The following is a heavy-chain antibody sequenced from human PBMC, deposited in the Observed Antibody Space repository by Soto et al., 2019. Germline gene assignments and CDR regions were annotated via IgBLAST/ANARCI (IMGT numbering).Heavy chain of an antibody. D-gene: IGHD3-22*01. Sequence: PGESLKISCKGSGYSFTNYWIGWVRQMPGKGLEWMGIIYPGDPDTRYSPSFQGQVTISADKSISTAYLQWSSLKASDTAMYYCARRYYYDSSGYYRPGDYYYGMDVWGQGTTVTVSS. CDR2: IYPGDPDT. CDR1: GYSFTNYW. CDR3: ARRYYYDSSGYYRPGDYYYGMDV. J-gene: IGHJ6*02. V-gene: IGHV5-51*03.